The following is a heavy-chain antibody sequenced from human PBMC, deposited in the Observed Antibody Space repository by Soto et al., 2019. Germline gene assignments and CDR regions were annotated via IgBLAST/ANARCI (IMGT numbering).Heavy chain of an antibody. J-gene: IGHJ4*02. D-gene: IGHD1-20*01. Sequence: QVQLVQSGAEVEKPGASVRVSCKASGYNLNTYDINWVRQATGQGLEWMGWMSPSSVNTGYAQKFQGRVTMTRDTSVSTAYMELNSLTSDDTAVYYCARGITQGYDYWGQGTPVTVSS. V-gene: IGHV1-8*02. CDR1: GYNLNTYD. CDR3: ARGITQGYDY. CDR2: MSPSSVNT.